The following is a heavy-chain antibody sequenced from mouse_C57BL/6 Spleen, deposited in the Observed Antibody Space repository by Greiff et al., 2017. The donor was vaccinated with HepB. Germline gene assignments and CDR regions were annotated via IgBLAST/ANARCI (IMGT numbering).Heavy chain of an antibody. CDR1: GYTFTSYW. CDR3: ARSFYDYDVDY. Sequence: QVQLQQSGAELVKPGASVKMSCKASGYTFTSYWITWVKQRPGQGLEWIGDIYPGSGSTNYNEKFKSKATLTVDTSSSTAYMQLSSLTSEDSAVYYCARSFYDYDVDYWGQGTTLTVSS. J-gene: IGHJ2*01. D-gene: IGHD2-4*01. V-gene: IGHV1-55*01. CDR2: IYPGSGST.